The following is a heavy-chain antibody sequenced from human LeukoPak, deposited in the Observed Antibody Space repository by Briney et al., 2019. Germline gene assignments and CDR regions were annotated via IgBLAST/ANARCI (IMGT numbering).Heavy chain of an antibody. Sequence: GASVTVSCTASGYTFTSYGISWVRQAPGQGLEWMGWISAYNGNTNYAQKLQGRVTMTTDTSTSTAYMELRSLRSDDTAVYYCARDLQDKVWLGAVYYYYGMDVWGQGTTATVSS. CDR3: ARDLQDKVWLGAVYYYYGMDV. CDR2: ISAYNGNT. V-gene: IGHV1-18*01. CDR1: GYTFTSYG. D-gene: IGHD5/OR15-5a*01. J-gene: IGHJ6*02.